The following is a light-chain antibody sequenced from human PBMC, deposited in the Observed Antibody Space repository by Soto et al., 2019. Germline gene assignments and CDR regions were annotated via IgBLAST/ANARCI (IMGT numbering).Light chain of an antibody. V-gene: IGKV1-5*03. Sequence: DILMTQSPSTLSASVGETVTLTCRASQSTSSWVAWYQQRPGKPPKLVIYGASTLERGVPSRFSGSGSGTEFTLTIAGLQPDDFATYYCQHYKPYKTFCQGTRV. J-gene: IGKJ1*01. CDR3: QHYKPYKT. CDR2: GAS. CDR1: QSTSSW.